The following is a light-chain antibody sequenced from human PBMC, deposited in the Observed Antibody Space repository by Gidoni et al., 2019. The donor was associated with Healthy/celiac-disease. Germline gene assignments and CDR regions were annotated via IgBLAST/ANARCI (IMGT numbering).Light chain of an antibody. CDR1: NIGSKR. J-gene: IGLJ1*01. CDR2: DDS. Sequence: SNVLTQPPSVAVAPGKTAMITGGGNNIGSKRVNWYQPKPGHAPVLVVYDDSDRPSGIPVRFSGSNSGNTATLTISRVEAGDEADYYCQVWDSSSDHLYVFGTGTKVPVL. V-gene: IGLV3-21*03. CDR3: QVWDSSSDHLYV.